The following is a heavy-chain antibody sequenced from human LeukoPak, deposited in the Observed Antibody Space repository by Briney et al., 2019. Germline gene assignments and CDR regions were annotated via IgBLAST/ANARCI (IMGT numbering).Heavy chain of an antibody. D-gene: IGHD4-11*01. J-gene: IGHJ4*01. Sequence: GKSLRLSCAASGFIFSHYGMHWVRQAPGKGLEGVAGIWSDATNRFYGASVKGRFTISRDNSQNTVFLQMNSLRAEDTAIYYCARDAQRGFDYTNSLEYWGHGTLVTVSS. V-gene: IGHV3-33*01. CDR3: ARDAQRGFDYTNSLEY. CDR2: IWSDATNR. CDR1: GFIFSHYG.